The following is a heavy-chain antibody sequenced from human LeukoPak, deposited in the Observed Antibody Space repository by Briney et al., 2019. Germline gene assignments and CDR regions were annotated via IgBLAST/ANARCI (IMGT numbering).Heavy chain of an antibody. J-gene: IGHJ5*02. V-gene: IGHV1-8*01. CDR3: ARGHRYCSGGSCYPKNWFDP. Sequence: GASMKVSCKASGYTFTSYDINWVRQATGQGLEWMGWMNPNSGNTGSAQKFQGRVTMTRNTSISTAYMELSSLRSEDTAVYYCARGHRYCSGGSCYPKNWFDPWGQGTLVTVSS. D-gene: IGHD2-15*01. CDR1: GYTFTSYD. CDR2: MNPNSGNT.